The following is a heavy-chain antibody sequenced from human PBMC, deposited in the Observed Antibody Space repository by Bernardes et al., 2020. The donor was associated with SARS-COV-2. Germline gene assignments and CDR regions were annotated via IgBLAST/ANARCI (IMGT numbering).Heavy chain of an antibody. CDR1: GFTVSSNY. Sequence: GGSLRLSCAASGFTVSSNYMSWVRQAPGKGLEWVSVIYSGGSTYYADSVKGRFTISRDNSKNTLYLQMNSLRAEDTAVYYCARDTFETAGVGPNYYGSGRPTLYYYYGMDVWGQGTTVTVSS. CDR3: ARDTFETAGVGPNYYGSGRPTLYYYYGMDV. J-gene: IGHJ6*02. D-gene: IGHD3-10*01. V-gene: IGHV3-53*01. CDR2: IYSGGST.